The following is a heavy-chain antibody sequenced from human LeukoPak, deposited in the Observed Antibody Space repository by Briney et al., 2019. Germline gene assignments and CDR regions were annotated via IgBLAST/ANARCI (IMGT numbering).Heavy chain of an antibody. V-gene: IGHV3-30*02. Sequence: PTGGSLRLSCAASGFTFNNYGMHWVRQAPGKGLEWVAFIRYNGNNQYYADSVKGRFTISRDNSKNTLYLQMNSLRAEDTAVYYCAKDLVPVPPTMPDPDYYDSSVNDYWGQGTLVTVSS. CDR3: AKDLVPVPPTMPDPDYYDSSVNDY. CDR1: GFTFNNYG. CDR2: IRYNGNNQ. J-gene: IGHJ4*02. D-gene: IGHD3-22*01.